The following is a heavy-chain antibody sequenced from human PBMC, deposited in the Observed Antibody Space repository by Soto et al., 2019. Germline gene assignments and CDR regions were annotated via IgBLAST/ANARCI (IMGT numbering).Heavy chain of an antibody. CDR3: ALALGPTTGLDY. V-gene: IGHV4-59*06. CDR2: IFNSGTT. Sequence: SETLSLTXSVSGASTVSHYHWTWIRQPPGKGLEWMGYIFNSGTTFYNPSLTSRLSISMDTSGNHFSLELRSVTAADTAVYYCALALGPTTGLDYWGQGTLVTVSS. J-gene: IGHJ4*02. CDR1: GASTVSHYH. D-gene: IGHD1-26*01.